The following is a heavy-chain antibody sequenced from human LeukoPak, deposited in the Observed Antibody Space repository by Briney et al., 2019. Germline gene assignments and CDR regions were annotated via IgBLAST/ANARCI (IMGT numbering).Heavy chain of an antibody. CDR1: GGTFSSYA. V-gene: IGHV1-18*01. J-gene: IGHJ5*02. CDR2: ISAYNGNT. CDR3: ARVFEREGAANWFDP. Sequence: GSSVKVSCKASGGTFSSYAISWVRQAPGQGLEWMGWISAYNGNTNYAQKLQGRVTMTTDTSTSTAYMELRSLRSDDTAVYYCARVFEREGAANWFDPWGQGTLVTVSS. D-gene: IGHD1-26*01.